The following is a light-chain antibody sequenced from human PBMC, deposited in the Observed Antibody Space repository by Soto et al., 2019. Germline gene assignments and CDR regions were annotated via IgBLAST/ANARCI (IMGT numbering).Light chain of an antibody. CDR2: DVS. J-gene: IGLJ1*01. CDR3: SSYTSRGTYV. CDR1: SSDLGAYTY. Sequence: QSALTQPASVSGSPGQSITVSCTGTSSDLGAYTYVSWYQQHPGKAPKLIIHDVSNRPSGVSNRFSGSKSGNSASLTISGLQAEDEADYYCSSYTSRGTYVFGSGTKVTVL. V-gene: IGLV2-14*03.